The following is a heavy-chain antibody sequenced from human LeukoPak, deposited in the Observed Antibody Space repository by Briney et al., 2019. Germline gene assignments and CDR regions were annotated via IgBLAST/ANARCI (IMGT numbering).Heavy chain of an antibody. J-gene: IGHJ2*01. CDR2: IYHSGST. CDR1: GYSISSGYY. D-gene: IGHD4-17*01. V-gene: IGHV4-38-2*02. Sequence: PSETLSLTCTVSGYSISSGYYWGWIRQPPGKGLEWIGSIYHSGSTYYNPSLKSRVTISADTSKNQFSLKLSSVTAADTAVYYCARGLTTVTTSPNWYFDLWGRGTLVTVSS. CDR3: ARGLTTVTTSPNWYFDL.